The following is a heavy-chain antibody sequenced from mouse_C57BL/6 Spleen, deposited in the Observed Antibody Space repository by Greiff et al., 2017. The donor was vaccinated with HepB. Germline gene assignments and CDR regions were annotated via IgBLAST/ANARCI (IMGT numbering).Heavy chain of an antibody. D-gene: IGHD4-1*01. J-gene: IGHJ4*01. CDR1: GYTFTSYT. Sequence: QVHVKQSGAELARPGASVKMSCKASGYTFTSYTMHWVKQRPGQGLEWIGYINPSSGYTKYNQKFKDKATLTADKSSSTAYMQLSSLTSEDSAVYYCARYPNWEYAMDYWGQGTSVTVSS. CDR3: ARYPNWEYAMDY. V-gene: IGHV1-4*01. CDR2: INPSSGYT.